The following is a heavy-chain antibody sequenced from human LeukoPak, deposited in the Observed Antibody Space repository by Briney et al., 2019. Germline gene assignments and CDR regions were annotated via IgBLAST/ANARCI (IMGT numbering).Heavy chain of an antibody. CDR2: INHSGST. Sequence: SETLSLTCAVYGGSFSGYYWSWIRQPPGKGLEWIGEINHSGSTNYNPSLKSRVTISVDTSKNQFSLKLSSVTAADTAVYYCARVSSWVPGYWGQGTLVTVSS. D-gene: IGHD6-13*01. CDR1: GGSFSGYY. CDR3: ARVSSWVPGY. J-gene: IGHJ4*02. V-gene: IGHV4-34*01.